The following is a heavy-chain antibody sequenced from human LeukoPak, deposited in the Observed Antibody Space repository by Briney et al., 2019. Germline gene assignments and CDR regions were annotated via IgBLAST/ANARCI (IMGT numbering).Heavy chain of an antibody. Sequence: PSETLSLTCTVSGASIRSGDYYWSWIRQPPGKGLEWIGYIYYSGNTNYNPSLKSRVTISVDTSKNQFSLKLSSVTAADTAVYYCARGVDGWLIDYRGQGTLVTVSS. CDR1: GASIRSGDYY. CDR2: IYYSGNT. V-gene: IGHV4-61*08. J-gene: IGHJ4*02. CDR3: ARGVDGWLIDY. D-gene: IGHD5-12*01.